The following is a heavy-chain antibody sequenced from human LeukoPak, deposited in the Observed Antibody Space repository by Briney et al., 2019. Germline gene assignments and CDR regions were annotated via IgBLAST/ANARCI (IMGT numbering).Heavy chain of an antibody. CDR1: GFTFDSYW. D-gene: IGHD4-23*01. J-gene: IGHJ4*02. CDR2: IKQDGSEK. V-gene: IGHV3-7*03. Sequence: GRSLRLSCAASGFTFDSYWMTWVRQAPGKGLEWVANIKQDGSEKFYVDSVKGQFTISRDNAKNSLYLQMNSLRAEDTAVYYCARALYGGNANFNYWGQGTLVTVSS. CDR3: ARALYGGNANFNY.